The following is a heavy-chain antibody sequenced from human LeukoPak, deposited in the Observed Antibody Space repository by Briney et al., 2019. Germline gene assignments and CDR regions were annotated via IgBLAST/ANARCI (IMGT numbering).Heavy chain of an antibody. Sequence: PSETLSLTCTVSGGSISCYYWSWIRQPPGKGLEWLGHIHYTGSTNYNPSLMSRVTISVDTSKNQFSLKLSSVTAADTAVYCCARVGAGSSWYDYWGQGTLVTVSS. J-gene: IGHJ4*02. D-gene: IGHD6-13*01. CDR2: IHYTGST. CDR3: ARVGAGSSWYDY. V-gene: IGHV4-59*01. CDR1: GGSISCYY.